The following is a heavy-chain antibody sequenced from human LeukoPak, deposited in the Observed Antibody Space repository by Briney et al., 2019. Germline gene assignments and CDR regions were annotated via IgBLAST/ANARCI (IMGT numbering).Heavy chain of an antibody. J-gene: IGHJ5*02. CDR1: GGSITGYY. CDR3: ARGNWFDP. Sequence: SETLSLTCTVSGGSITGYYWTWIRQPAGKGLEWIGRVSDTGRAYYNPSLERRVTISLDTSNNRFSLKVTSVTAADTAVYYCARGNWFDPWGQGTLVTVSS. V-gene: IGHV4-4*07. CDR2: VSDTGRA.